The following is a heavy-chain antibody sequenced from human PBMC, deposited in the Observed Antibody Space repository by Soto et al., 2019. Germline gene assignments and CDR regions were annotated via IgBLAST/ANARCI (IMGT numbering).Heavy chain of an antibody. CDR1: GGSISSGGYS. CDR2: IYHSGST. Sequence: SETLSLTCAVSGGSISSGGYSWSWIRQPPGKGLEWIGFIYHSGSTYYNPSLKSRVTISVDRSKNQFSLKLSSVTAADTAVYYCARGGAGYCSGGSCYSEDWFDPWGQGTLVTVSS. V-gene: IGHV4-30-2*01. D-gene: IGHD2-15*01. CDR3: ARGGAGYCSGGSCYSEDWFDP. J-gene: IGHJ5*02.